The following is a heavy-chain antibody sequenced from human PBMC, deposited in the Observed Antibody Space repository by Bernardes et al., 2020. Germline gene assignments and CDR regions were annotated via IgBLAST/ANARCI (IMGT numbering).Heavy chain of an antibody. J-gene: IGHJ4*02. CDR2: ISSSSTYI. D-gene: IGHD2-15*01. CDR3: ARDQDCSGGSCHQALYYFDY. V-gene: IGHV3-21*01. Sequence: GGSLRLSCAASGFTFSWYSMNWVRQAPGKGLEWVSSISSSSTYIHYADSAKGRFTISRDNAKNSLYLQMNSLRAEDTAVYYCARDQDCSGGSCHQALYYFDYWGQGSLVTVSS. CDR1: GFTFSWYS.